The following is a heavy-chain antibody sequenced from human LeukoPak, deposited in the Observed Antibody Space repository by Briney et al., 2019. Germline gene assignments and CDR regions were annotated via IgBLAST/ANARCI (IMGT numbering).Heavy chain of an antibody. Sequence: PGGSLRLSCAASGFTFSSYSMNWVRQAPGKGLEWVSSISSSSSYIYYADSVKGRFTISRDNAKNSLYLQMNSLRAEDTAVYYCARGSQQSWGPNWFDPWGQGTLVTVSS. J-gene: IGHJ5*02. CDR1: GFTFSSYS. D-gene: IGHD6-13*01. CDR3: ARGSQQSWGPNWFDP. CDR2: ISSSSSYI. V-gene: IGHV3-21*01.